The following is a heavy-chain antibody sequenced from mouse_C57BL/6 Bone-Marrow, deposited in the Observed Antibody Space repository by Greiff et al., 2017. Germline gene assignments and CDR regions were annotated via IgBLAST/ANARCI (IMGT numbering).Heavy chain of an antibody. V-gene: IGHV5-6*02. J-gene: IGHJ1*03. Sequence: EVMLVESGGDLVKPGGSLKLSCAASGFTFSSYGMSWVRPTPDKRLEWVATISSGGSYTYYPDSVKGRFTISRDNAKNTLYLQMSSLKSEDTAMYYCARHVGYYYGSSYWYFDVWGTGTTVTVSS. CDR1: GFTFSSYG. D-gene: IGHD1-1*01. CDR2: ISSGGSYT. CDR3: ARHVGYYYGSSYWYFDV.